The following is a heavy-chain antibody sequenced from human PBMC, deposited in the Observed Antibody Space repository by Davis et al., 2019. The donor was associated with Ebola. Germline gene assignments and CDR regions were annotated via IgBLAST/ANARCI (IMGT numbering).Heavy chain of an antibody. CDR1: GYSFTSYW. CDR2: IYPGDSDT. Sequence: GGSLRLSCKGSGYSFTSYWIGWVRQMPGKGLEWMGIIYPGDSDTRYSPSFQGQVTISADKSISTAYLQWSSLKASDTAMYYCARHIYSSSWYSPPDDAFDIWGQGTMVTVSS. J-gene: IGHJ3*02. CDR3: ARHIYSSSWYSPPDDAFDI. V-gene: IGHV5-51*01. D-gene: IGHD6-13*01.